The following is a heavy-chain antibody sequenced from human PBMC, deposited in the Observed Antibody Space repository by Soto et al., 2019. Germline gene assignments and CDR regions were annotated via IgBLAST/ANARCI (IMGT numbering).Heavy chain of an antibody. CDR3: ASRERVDASDV. Sequence: ASVKVSCKASGGTFSTYGITWVRQASGQGLEWMGGIIPIFGTIKFAQKFQGRLTITPDESTSTVYMELSSLTSEDTAVYYCASRERVDASDVWGQGTMVTVSS. J-gene: IGHJ3*01. CDR1: GGTFSTYG. CDR2: IIPIFGTI. D-gene: IGHD1-26*01. V-gene: IGHV1-69*13.